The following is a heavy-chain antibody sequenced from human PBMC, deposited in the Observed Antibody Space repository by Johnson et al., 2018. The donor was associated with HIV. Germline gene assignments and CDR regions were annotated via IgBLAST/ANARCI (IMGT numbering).Heavy chain of an antibody. CDR3: VKDIGYGGPSDGAFDI. D-gene: IGHD4-23*01. CDR1: GFTFSSYW. V-gene: IGHV3-74*01. CDR2: INSDGSST. Sequence: VQLVESGGGLVQPGGSLRLSCAASGFTFSSYWMHWVRQAPGKGLVWVSRINSDGSSTSYADSVQGRFTISRDSAKNSLYLQMNSLRPEDTALYYCVKDIGYGGPSDGAFDIWGRGTIVSVSS. J-gene: IGHJ3*02.